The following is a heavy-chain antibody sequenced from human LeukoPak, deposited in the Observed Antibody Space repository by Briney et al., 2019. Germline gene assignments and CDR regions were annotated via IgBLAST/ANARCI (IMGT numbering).Heavy chain of an antibody. CDR1: GFTFSSYS. J-gene: IGHJ6*02. D-gene: IGHD2-15*01. Sequence: GGSLRLSCAASGFTFSSYSMRWVRQAPGKGLVWVSSIRSSSSNIYYADSVKGRLTISRDNAKNSLYLQMNSLRAEDTAVYYCARDPTPRYCSGGSCYTHYGMDVWGQGTTVTVSS. V-gene: IGHV3-21*01. CDR2: IRSSSSNI. CDR3: ARDPTPRYCSGGSCYTHYGMDV.